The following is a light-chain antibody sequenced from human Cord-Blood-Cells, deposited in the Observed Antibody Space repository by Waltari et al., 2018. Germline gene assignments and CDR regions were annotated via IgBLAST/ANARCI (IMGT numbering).Light chain of an antibody. J-gene: IGLJ3*02. CDR1: SSDVGSYNL. Sequence: QSALTQPASVSGSPGQSITIPCPGTSSDVGSYNLVSWYQPHPGKAPKLMIYEGGKRPSGVSNRFSGSKSGNTASLTISGLQAEDEADYYCCSYAGSSTWVFGGGTKLTVL. CDR2: EGG. CDR3: CSYAGSSTWV. V-gene: IGLV2-23*01.